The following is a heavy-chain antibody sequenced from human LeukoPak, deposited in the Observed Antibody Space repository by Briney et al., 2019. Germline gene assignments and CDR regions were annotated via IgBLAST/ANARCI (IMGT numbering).Heavy chain of an antibody. J-gene: IGHJ4*02. CDR3: ARGLTMVRAKYSFDY. Sequence: PSETLSLTCTVSGGSISSYYWSWIRQPPGKGLEWIGYIYYSGSTNYNPSLKSRVTISVDTSKNQFSLKLNSVTAADTAVFYCARGLTMVRAKYSFDYWGQGTLVTVSS. CDR1: GGSISSYY. D-gene: IGHD3-10*01. V-gene: IGHV4-59*01. CDR2: IYYSGST.